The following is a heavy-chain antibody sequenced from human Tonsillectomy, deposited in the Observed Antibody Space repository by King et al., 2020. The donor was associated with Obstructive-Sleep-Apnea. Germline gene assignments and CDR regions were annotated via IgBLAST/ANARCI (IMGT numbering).Heavy chain of an antibody. J-gene: IGHJ6*02. Sequence: VQLVESGGGVVQPGRSLRLSCAASGFTFSSYGIHWVRQAPGKGLEWVAFIRYDGSNKYYADSVKGRFTISRDNSKNTLYLQMNSLRAEDTAVYYCAKDKNTYSTSEAGMDVWGQGTTVTVSS. D-gene: IGHD4-11*01. CDR3: AKDKNTYSTSEAGMDV. CDR2: IRYDGSNK. V-gene: IGHV3-30*02. CDR1: GFTFSSYG.